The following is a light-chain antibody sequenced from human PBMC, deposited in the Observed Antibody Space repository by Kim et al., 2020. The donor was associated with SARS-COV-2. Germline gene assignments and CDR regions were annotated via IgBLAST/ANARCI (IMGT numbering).Light chain of an antibody. CDR1: QGIRNY. CDR3: LQHNDYPRT. V-gene: IGKV1-17*03. Sequence: AFVRDRVTITCRASQGIRNYLAWFQQKPGKVPKRLIYVASSLQSGVPSRFSGSGSGTEFTLTISSLQPEDFATYYCLQHNDYPRTFGQGTKVDIK. CDR2: VAS. J-gene: IGKJ1*01.